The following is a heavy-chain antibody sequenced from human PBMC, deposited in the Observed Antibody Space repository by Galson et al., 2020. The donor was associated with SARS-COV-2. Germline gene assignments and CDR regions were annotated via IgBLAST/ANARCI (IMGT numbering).Heavy chain of an antibody. CDR1: DGPMSSYY. CDR3: ARDPAPLYGDNYYYGMDV. J-gene: IGHJ6*02. V-gene: IGHV4-59*01. D-gene: IGHD4-17*01. CDR2: ISYSGSA. Sequence: ETSEPLSLTCSVSDGPMSSYYWSWIRQPPGKGLEWIGYISYSGSANYNPPLRSRVTISVDLSKNQFSLKVTSVTAADTAVDYCARDPAPLYGDNYYYGMDVWGRGTTVTVSS.